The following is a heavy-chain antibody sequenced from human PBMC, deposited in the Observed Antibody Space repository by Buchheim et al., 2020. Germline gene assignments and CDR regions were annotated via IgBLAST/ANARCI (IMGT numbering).Heavy chain of an antibody. CDR3: ARVAHLGYDSSADFDY. CDR2: INPNSGGT. Sequence: QVQLVQSGAEVKKPGASVKVSCKASGYTFTGYYMHWVRQAPGQGLEWMGWINPNSGGTNYAQKFQGRATMTRATSISTVYMELSRLRTDDTAVYYCARVAHLGYDSSADFDYWGQGTL. J-gene: IGHJ4*02. V-gene: IGHV1-2*02. CDR1: GYTFTGYY. D-gene: IGHD3-22*01.